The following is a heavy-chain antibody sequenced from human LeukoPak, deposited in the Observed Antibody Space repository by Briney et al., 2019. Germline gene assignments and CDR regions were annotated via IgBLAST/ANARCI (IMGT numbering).Heavy chain of an antibody. CDR3: AKNGDRGAYCTGGTCYPYFYYYMDV. J-gene: IGHJ6*03. V-gene: IGHV3-23*01. CDR1: GFTFSSYG. D-gene: IGHD2-15*01. CDR2: ISGSGGST. Sequence: GGSLTLSCAASGFTFSSYGMSWVRQAPGKGLEWVSAISGSGGSTYYADSVKGRFTISRDNSKNTLYLQMNSLRAEDTAVYYCAKNGDRGAYCTGGTCYPYFYYYMDVWGKGTTVTI.